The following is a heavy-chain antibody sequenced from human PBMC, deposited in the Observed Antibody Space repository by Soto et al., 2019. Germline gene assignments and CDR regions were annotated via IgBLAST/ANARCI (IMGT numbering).Heavy chain of an antibody. CDR1: GYPFSNYV. J-gene: IGHJ4*02. CDR3: ARDRSSSGL. V-gene: IGHV1-18*01. Sequence: ASVKVSCKASGYPFSNYVLSWVRQAPGQGLEWMGWISAYNGNTNYAQKFQGRVTMTTDTSTSTAYMELRSLRSDDTAVYYCARDRSSSGLWGQGTLVTVSS. CDR2: ISAYNGNT. D-gene: IGHD6-19*01.